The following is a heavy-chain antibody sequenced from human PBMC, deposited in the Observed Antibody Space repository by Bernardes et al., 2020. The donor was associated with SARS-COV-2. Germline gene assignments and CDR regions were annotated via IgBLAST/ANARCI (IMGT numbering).Heavy chain of an antibody. V-gene: IGHV1-24*01. CDR2: FDPEDGPP. D-gene: IGHD6-13*01. CDR3: ASGMATVTYWYFDV. Sequence: AAVKVSCKVSGDTLSALSMHWVRQAPGKGLEWLGGFDPEDGPPVYAQKFQGRVTMTEDRSSDTVYMVLSSLRSEDTAVYYCASGMATVTYWYFDVWGRGTLVAVSS. CDR1: GDTLSALS. J-gene: IGHJ2*01.